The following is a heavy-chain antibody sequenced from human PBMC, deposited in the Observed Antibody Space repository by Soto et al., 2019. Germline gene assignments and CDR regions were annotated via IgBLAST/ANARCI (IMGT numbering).Heavy chain of an antibody. J-gene: IGHJ3*02. V-gene: IGHV3-23*01. Sequence: EVQLLESGGGLVPPGGSLRLSCAASGFTFSSYAMSWVRQAPGKGLEWVSAISGSGGSTYYADSVKGRFTISRDNSKNTLYLQRNSLRAEDTAVYYCAKDGYDFCSGYSLSSDAFDIWGQGTMVTVSS. CDR2: ISGSGGST. D-gene: IGHD3-3*01. CDR3: AKDGYDFCSGYSLSSDAFDI. CDR1: GFTFSSYA.